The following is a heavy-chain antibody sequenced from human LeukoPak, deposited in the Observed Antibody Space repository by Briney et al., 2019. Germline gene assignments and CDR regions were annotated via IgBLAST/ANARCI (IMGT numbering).Heavy chain of an antibody. D-gene: IGHD2-15*01. CDR3: ASTFPYCGGGSCAL. J-gene: IGHJ4*02. V-gene: IGHV3-74*01. Sequence: PGGSLRLSCAASGFTFGNSWVHWVRQAPGKGLVWVSLINADGSTATYADSVKGRFTIPRDNAKNSLYLQMDSLRAEDTAIYYCASTFPYCGGGSCALGGQGTLVTVSS. CDR1: GFTFGNSW. CDR2: INADGSTA.